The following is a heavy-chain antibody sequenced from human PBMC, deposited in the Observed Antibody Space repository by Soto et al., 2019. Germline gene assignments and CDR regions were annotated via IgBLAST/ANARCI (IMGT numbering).Heavy chain of an antibody. CDR1: GGTFSSYA. V-gene: IGHV1-69*13. CDR2: IIPIFGTA. CDR3: ARASSSWYGGDYYYYYGMDV. D-gene: IGHD6-13*01. Sequence: SVKVSCKASGGTFSSYAISWVRQAPGQGLEWMGGIIPIFGTANYAQKFQGRVTITADESTSTAYMELSSLRSEDTAVYYCARASSSWYGGDYYYYYGMDVWGQGTTVTVSS. J-gene: IGHJ6*02.